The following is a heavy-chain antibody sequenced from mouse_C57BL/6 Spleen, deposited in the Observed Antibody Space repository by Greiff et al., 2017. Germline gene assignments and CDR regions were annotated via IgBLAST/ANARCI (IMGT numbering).Heavy chain of an antibody. D-gene: IGHD2-1*01. CDR3: AREGNYDYAMDY. CDR1: GYTFTSYW. CDR2: INPSNGGT. V-gene: IGHV1-53*01. Sequence: VQLQQPGTELVKPGASVKLSCKASGYTFTSYWMHWVKQRPGPGLEWIGNINPSNGGTNYNEKFKSKATLTVDKSSSTAYMQLSSLTSEDSAVYYCAREGNYDYAMDYWGQGTSVTVSS. J-gene: IGHJ4*01.